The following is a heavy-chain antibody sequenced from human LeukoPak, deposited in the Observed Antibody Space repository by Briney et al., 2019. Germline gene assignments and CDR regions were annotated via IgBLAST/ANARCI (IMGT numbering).Heavy chain of an antibody. V-gene: IGHV3-30*02. CDR1: GFTFRSYG. J-gene: IGHJ4*02. CDR3: AKALGYSGYDIPFDY. D-gene: IGHD5-12*01. Sequence: PGGSLRLSCAASGFTFRSYGMHWVRQAPGKGLEWVAFIRYDGSNKYYADAVKGRFTISKDNSKNTLYLQMNSLRAEDTAVCYCAKALGYSGYDIPFDYWGQGTLVTVYS. CDR2: IRYDGSNK.